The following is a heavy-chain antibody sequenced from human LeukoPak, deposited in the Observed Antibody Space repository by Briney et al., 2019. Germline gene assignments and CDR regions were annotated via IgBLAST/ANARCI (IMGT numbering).Heavy chain of an antibody. CDR1: GFTFRSYA. V-gene: IGHV3-23*01. J-gene: IGHJ4*02. D-gene: IGHD3-22*01. Sequence: GGSLRLSCAASGFTFRSYAMSWVRQASGKGLEWVSIIGSNGDRTFYADSVKGRFTISRDNSKNTLYLQMNSLRGEDTAVYYCVKDLARYYDTSGYEYFDYWGQGTLVTVSS. CDR2: IGSNGDRT. CDR3: VKDLARYYDTSGYEYFDY.